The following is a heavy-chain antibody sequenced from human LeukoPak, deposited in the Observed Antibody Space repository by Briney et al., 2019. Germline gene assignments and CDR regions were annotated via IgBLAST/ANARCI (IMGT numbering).Heavy chain of an antibody. CDR2: ISYDGSNK. CDR1: GFTFSSYA. D-gene: IGHD2-15*01. Sequence: GGSLRLSCAASGFTFSSYAMHWVRQAPGKGLEWVAVISYDGSNKYYADSVKGRFTISRDNSKNTLYLQMNSLRAEDTAVYYCARDTLGPLYYGMDVWGQGTTVTVSS. V-gene: IGHV3-30*04. J-gene: IGHJ6*02. CDR3: ARDTLGPLYYGMDV.